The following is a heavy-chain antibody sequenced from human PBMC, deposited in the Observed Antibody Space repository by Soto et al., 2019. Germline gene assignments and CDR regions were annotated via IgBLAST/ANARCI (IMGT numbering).Heavy chain of an antibody. CDR3: AKGVGATQGSGFDI. CDR2: LSWDSGTI. CDR1: GFTFDDSA. V-gene: IGHV3-9*01. Sequence: SLRLSCAASGFTFDDSAMHWVRQAPGKGLEWVSGLSWDSGTIGHADSVKGRFTISRDNAKSSLYLQMNSLRSEDTALYYCAKGVGATQGSGFDIWGQGAMVTVSS. J-gene: IGHJ3*02. D-gene: IGHD1-26*01.